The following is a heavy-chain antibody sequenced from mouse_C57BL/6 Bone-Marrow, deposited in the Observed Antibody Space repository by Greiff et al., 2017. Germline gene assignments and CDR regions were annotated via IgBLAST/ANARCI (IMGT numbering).Heavy chain of an antibody. CDR3: ARDSYDYDGDYYAMDY. D-gene: IGHD2-4*01. V-gene: IGHV1-50*01. J-gene: IGHJ4*01. Sequence: VQLQQPGAELVKPGASVKLSCKASGYTFTSYWMQWVKQRPGQGLEWIGEIDPSDSYTNYNQKFKGKATLTVDTSSSTAYMQLSSLTSEDSAVYYWARDSYDYDGDYYAMDYWGQGTSVTVSS. CDR2: IDPSDSYT. CDR1: GYTFTSYW.